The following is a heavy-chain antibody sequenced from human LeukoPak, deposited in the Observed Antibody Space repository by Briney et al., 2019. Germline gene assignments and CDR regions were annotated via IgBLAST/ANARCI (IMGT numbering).Heavy chain of an antibody. CDR2: LSTGGTT. D-gene: IGHD3-10*01. J-gene: IGHJ4*02. CDR1: GRSISSYY. Sequence: SETLSLTCTVSGRSISSYYWTWIRQTAGKGLEWIGRLSTGGTTNYNPSLKSRVTMSVDTSNNQFTLNLTSVTAADTAVYYCARARGQSGVDCWGQGTLVAVSS. CDR3: ARARGQSGVDC. V-gene: IGHV4-4*07.